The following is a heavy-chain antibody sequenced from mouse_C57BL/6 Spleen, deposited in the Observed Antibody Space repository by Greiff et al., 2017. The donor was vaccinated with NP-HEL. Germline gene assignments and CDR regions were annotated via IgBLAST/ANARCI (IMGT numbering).Heavy chain of an antibody. CDR3: TRRGITTVVATYWYFDV. J-gene: IGHJ1*03. Sequence: VQLQQSGAELVRPGASVTLSCKASGYTFTDYEMHWVKQTPVHGLEWIGAIDPETGGTAYNQKFKGKAILTADKSSSTAYMELRSLTSEDSAVYYCTRRGITTVVATYWYFDVWGTGTTVTVSS. V-gene: IGHV1-15*01. D-gene: IGHD1-1*01. CDR2: IDPETGGT. CDR1: GYTFTDYE.